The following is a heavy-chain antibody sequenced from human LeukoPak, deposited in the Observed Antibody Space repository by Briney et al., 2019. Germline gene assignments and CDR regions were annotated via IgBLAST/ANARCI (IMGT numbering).Heavy chain of an antibody. J-gene: IGHJ4*02. Sequence: SETLSLTCTVSGGSISSYYWSWIRQPPGKGLEWIGYIYYSGSTYYNPSLKSRVTISVDTSKNQFSLKLSSVTAADTAVYYCARDNIVATIRGFDYWGQGTLVTVSS. CDR2: IYYSGST. V-gene: IGHV4-59*12. CDR1: GGSISSYY. CDR3: ARDNIVATIRGFDY. D-gene: IGHD5-12*01.